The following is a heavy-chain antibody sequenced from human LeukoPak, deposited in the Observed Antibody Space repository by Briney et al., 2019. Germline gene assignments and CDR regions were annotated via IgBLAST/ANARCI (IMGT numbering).Heavy chain of an antibody. V-gene: IGHV3-20*04. J-gene: IGHJ2*01. D-gene: IGHD4-23*01. CDR3: AKTTVVTPDWYFDL. Sequence: GGSLRLSCAASGFTFDDYGMSWVRQAPGKGLEWVSGINWNGGSTGYADSVKGRFTISRDNAKNSLYLQMNSLRAEDTALYYCAKTTVVTPDWYFDLWGRGTLVTVSS. CDR1: GFTFDDYG. CDR2: INWNGGST.